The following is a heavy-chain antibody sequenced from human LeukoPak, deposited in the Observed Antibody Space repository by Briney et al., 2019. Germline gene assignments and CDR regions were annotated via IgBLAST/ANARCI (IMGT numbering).Heavy chain of an antibody. CDR2: IYYSGST. Sequence: PSETLSLTCTVSGGSISSYYWSWIRQPPGKGLEWIGYIYYSGSTNYNPSLKSRVTISVYTSKNQFSLKLSSVTAADTAVYYCARENSRSSFDYWGQGTLVTVSS. D-gene: IGHD6-13*01. CDR1: GGSISSYY. J-gene: IGHJ4*02. V-gene: IGHV4-59*01. CDR3: ARENSRSSFDY.